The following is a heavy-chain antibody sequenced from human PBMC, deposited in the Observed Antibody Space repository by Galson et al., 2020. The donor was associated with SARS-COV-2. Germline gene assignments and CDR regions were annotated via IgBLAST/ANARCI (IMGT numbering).Heavy chain of an antibody. CDR2: FHHEDGKT. Sequence: GESLKISCKVSGYSLTEISIHWVRQAPGKGLEWMGGFHHEDGKTVYAQKFQGRLTMTEDTSSDTAYMGLSSLRPEDTAVFYCATQRPYCTGGLCLYNGLDVWGQGTTITVYS. CDR3: ATQRPYCTGGLCLYNGLDV. J-gene: IGHJ6*02. D-gene: IGHD2-8*02. CDR1: GYSLTEIS. V-gene: IGHV1-24*01.